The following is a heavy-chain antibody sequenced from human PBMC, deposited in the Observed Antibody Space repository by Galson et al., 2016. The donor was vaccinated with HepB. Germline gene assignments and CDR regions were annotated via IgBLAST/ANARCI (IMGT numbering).Heavy chain of an antibody. CDR2: ISSGSSAI. V-gene: IGHV3-48*02. CDR1: GFTFSGYN. CDR3: ARDGNHGYDMDY. Sequence: SLRLSCAASGFTFSGYNMDWVRQAQGKGLEWVSYISSGSSAIYYADSVKGRFTISRDNAKNSLYLQMNSLRDEDTAIYFCARDGNHGYDMDYWGQGTLVTVSS. J-gene: IGHJ4*02. D-gene: IGHD1-14*01.